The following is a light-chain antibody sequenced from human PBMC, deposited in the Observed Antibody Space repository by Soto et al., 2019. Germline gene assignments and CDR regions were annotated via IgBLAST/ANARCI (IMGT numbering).Light chain of an antibody. CDR2: DAS. J-gene: IGKJ1*01. Sequence: EIVLSQSPATLSLSPGERATLSCRASQSIGLAIAWYQHKPGQAPRLLIFDASQRATGIPDRFRGSGSGTDFTLSISRLEPEDFAVYFCHKYGASPETCGQGTKVDIK. CDR1: QSIGLA. CDR3: HKYGASPET. V-gene: IGKV3-20*01.